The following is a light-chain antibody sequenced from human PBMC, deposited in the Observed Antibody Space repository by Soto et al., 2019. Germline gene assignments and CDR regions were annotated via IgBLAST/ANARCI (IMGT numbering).Light chain of an antibody. CDR3: QQYNSWWT. Sequence: DIQLTQSPSFLSASVGDRVTITCRASQGISSYLAWYQQKPGKDPKLLIYAESTLQSGVPSRFSGSGSGTEFTLTISSLQPEDFATYYCQQYNSWWTFGQGTKVDIK. CDR1: QGISSY. CDR2: AES. J-gene: IGKJ1*01. V-gene: IGKV1-9*01.